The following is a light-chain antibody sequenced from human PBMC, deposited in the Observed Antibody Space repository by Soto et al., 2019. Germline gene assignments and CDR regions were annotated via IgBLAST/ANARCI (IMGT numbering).Light chain of an antibody. CDR3: QQRSNWPLT. CDR2: DVS. J-gene: IGKJ4*01. CDR1: QSISNF. V-gene: IGKV3-11*01. Sequence: EIVMTQSPAILSVSPGERATLSCRANQSISNFLAWYQQKPGQAPRLLIFDVSTRATGVPPRFSGSGSGTDFTLTIIGLEPEDFAIYYCQQRSNWPLTFGGGTKVDIK.